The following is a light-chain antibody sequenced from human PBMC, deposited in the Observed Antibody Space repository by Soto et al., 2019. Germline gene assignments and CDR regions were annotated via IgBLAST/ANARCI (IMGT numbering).Light chain of an antibody. CDR1: QGISSA. CDR2: DAS. CDR3: QQFNTYPIT. Sequence: ATPLTQSPSSLSASVGDRVTITCRASQGISSALAWYQQRPGKPPKLLIYDASSLEAGVPSRFSGSGSGTDFTLTISSLQPEDFASYYCQQFNTYPITFGQGTRLEI. V-gene: IGKV1-13*02. J-gene: IGKJ5*01.